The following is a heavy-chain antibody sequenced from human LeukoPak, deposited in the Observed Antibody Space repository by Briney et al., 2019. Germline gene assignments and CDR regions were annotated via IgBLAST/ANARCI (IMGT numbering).Heavy chain of an antibody. D-gene: IGHD6-6*01. J-gene: IGHJ6*03. CDR2: IYPGDSDT. V-gene: IGHV5-51*01. CDR1: GYSFTSYW. CDR3: AIRSRSMNRDYYYYYMDV. Sequence: GASLQISCKGSGYSFTSYWIGWVRQMPGKGLEWMGIIYPGDSDTRYSPSFQGQVTISADKFISTAYLQWSSLKASDTAMYYCAIRSRSMNRDYYYYYMDVWGKGTTVTVSS.